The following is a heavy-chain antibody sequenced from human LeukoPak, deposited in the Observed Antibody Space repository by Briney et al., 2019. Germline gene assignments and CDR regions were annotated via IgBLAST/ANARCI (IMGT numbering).Heavy chain of an antibody. V-gene: IGHV3-23*01. D-gene: IGHD4-17*01. J-gene: IGHJ4*02. CDR1: GFTFSSLD. CDR2: ISASGSNT. Sequence: GGSLRLSCAASGFTFSSLDMGWVRQAPGKGLEWVSGISASGSNTFYADSVKSRFTISRDNSKNTLYLQMSSLRAEDTAVYYCAGLATVTTFYYFDYWGQGTLVTVSS. CDR3: AGLATVTTFYYFDY.